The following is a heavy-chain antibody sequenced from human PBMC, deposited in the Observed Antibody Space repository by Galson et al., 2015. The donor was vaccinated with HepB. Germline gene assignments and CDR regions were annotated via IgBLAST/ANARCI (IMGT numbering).Heavy chain of an antibody. CDR3: TRGGGIYYYYYMDV. D-gene: IGHD1-1*01. Sequence: SLRLSCAASAFTFGDYAMSWFRQPPGKGLEWVGLIRSKTYGGTTEYAASVKGRFTISRDDSKSIAYLQMNSLKTEDTAVYYCTRGGGIYYYYYMDVWGKGTTVTVSS. J-gene: IGHJ6*03. CDR2: IRSKTYGGTT. V-gene: IGHV3-49*03. CDR1: AFTFGDYA.